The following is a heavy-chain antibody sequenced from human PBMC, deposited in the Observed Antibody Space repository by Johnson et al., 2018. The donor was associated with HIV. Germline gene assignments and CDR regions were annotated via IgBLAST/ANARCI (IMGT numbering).Heavy chain of an antibody. Sequence: VQLVESGGGLIQPGGSLRLSCAASGFTVSSNYMSWVRQAPGKGLEWVSVIYSGGTTYYTDSVKGRFTISRDNSKNTLYLQMNSLRAEDTAVYYCARGEGRIPHAFDIWGQGTMVTVSS. J-gene: IGHJ3*02. CDR2: IYSGGTT. CDR1: GFTVSSNY. CDR3: ARGEGRIPHAFDI. V-gene: IGHV3-66*03. D-gene: IGHD2-2*02.